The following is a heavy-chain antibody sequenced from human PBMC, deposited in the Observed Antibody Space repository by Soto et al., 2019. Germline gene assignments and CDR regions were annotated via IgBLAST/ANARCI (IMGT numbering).Heavy chain of an antibody. CDR3: VSGRDGDAWIDP. J-gene: IGHJ5*02. D-gene: IGHD4-17*01. CDR1: RGTFSSYT. V-gene: IGHV1-69*02. CDR2: IVPFLDIV. Sequence: QVQLVQSGAEVKKPGSSVKVSCKASRGTFSSYTINWVRQARGQGLEWMGRIVPFLDIVNYAQKFQGRVTITADKSTKTGYMELSSLRSEDTGVYYCVSGRDGDAWIDPWGQGALVTISS.